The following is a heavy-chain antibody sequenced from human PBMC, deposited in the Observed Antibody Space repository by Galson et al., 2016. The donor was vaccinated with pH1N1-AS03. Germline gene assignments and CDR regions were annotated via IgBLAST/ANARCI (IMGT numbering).Heavy chain of an antibody. Sequence: ETLSLTCAVYGGSFNNYYWTWIRQSPGKGLEWVGEINHSGSTDYNPSLKSRVTISVDPSKNQISLNLNSVTAADTAVYYCARGSYSSGWYRGRNAFDIWGQGTMVTVSS. V-gene: IGHV4-34*01. CDR1: GGSFNNYY. J-gene: IGHJ3*02. D-gene: IGHD6-19*01. CDR3: ARGSYSSGWYRGRNAFDI. CDR2: INHSGST.